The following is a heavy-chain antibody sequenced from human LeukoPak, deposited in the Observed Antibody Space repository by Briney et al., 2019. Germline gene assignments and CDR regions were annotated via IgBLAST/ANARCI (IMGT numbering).Heavy chain of an antibody. CDR2: ISDSGRST. V-gene: IGHV3-23*01. Sequence: GGSLRLSCAASGFTFSSYALSWVRQAPGKEWEWGSAISDSGRSTYYADFVKGRFTISRDNSKNTLFLQIHSLRAEDTATYYCAKHYGSGTYYNYFTYWGQGTLVSVSS. CDR3: AKHYGSGTYYNYFTY. CDR1: GFTFSSYA. J-gene: IGHJ4*02. D-gene: IGHD3-10*01.